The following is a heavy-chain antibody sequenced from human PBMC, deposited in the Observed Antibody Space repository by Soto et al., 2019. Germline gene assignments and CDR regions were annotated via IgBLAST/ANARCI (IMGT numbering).Heavy chain of an antibody. Sequence: QITLKESGPTLVKPTQTLTLTCTFSGFSLSTNRVGVGWIRQPPGKALEWLTLIYGDDNKHYSPSLKTRLTITKDTSNNQVVRTLTNMDPVDTATYYCAHSPAYCSGPGCAYFDDWGLGTLVTVSS. CDR1: GFSLSTNRVG. V-gene: IGHV2-5*02. D-gene: IGHD2-15*01. CDR3: AHSPAYCSGPGCAYFDD. CDR2: IYGDDNK. J-gene: IGHJ4*02.